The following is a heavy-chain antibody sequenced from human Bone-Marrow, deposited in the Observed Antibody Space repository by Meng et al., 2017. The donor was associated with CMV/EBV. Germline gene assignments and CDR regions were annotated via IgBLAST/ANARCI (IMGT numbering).Heavy chain of an antibody. V-gene: IGHV3-30*04. J-gene: IGHJ5*02. CDR1: GFTFSSYA. D-gene: IGHD3-10*01. Sequence: GGSLRLSCAASGFTFSSYAMHWVRQAPGKGLEWVAVISYDGSNKYYADSVKGRFTISRDNSKNTLYLQMNSLRAEDTAVYYCAREVNYGSGSYYTRFDPWGQGTLVNVYS. CDR2: ISYDGSNK. CDR3: AREVNYGSGSYYTRFDP.